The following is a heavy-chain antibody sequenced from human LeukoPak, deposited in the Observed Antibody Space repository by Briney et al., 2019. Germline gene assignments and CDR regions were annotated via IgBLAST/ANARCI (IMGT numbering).Heavy chain of an antibody. D-gene: IGHD3-16*01. CDR1: GGSLSNYY. CDR2: IYESGST. CDR3: ARGRIGGPKAPFDY. J-gene: IGHJ4*02. V-gene: IGHV4-59*01. Sequence: SETLSLTCTVSGGSLSNYYWSWIRQPPGKGLEWIGHIYESGSTTYNPSLKSRVTISVDTSKNQFSLKVTSVTAADTAVYYCARGRIGGPKAPFDYWGQGTLVTVSS.